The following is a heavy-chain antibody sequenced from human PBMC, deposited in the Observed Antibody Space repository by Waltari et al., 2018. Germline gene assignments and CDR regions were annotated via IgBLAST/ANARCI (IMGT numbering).Heavy chain of an antibody. Sequence: EVQLVESGGGLVQPGGSLSLSCGVSGFTFSGYRMNWVRQAPGKGLEWVSDISGSSSTIYYADSVKGRFTISRDNAKNSMQLQMSSLRAEDTAVYYCATAARRRDVGDLSWGQGTLVTVSS. J-gene: IGHJ4*02. CDR1: GFTFSGYR. D-gene: IGHD3-16*02. V-gene: IGHV3-48*01. CDR3: ATAARRRDVGDLS. CDR2: ISGSSSTI.